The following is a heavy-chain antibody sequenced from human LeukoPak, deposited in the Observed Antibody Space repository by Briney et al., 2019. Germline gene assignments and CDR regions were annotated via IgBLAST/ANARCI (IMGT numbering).Heavy chain of an antibody. CDR1: GFTFSSYS. Sequence: PGGSLRLSCAASGFTFSSYSMNWVRQAPGKGLEWVSSISSSSSYIYYADSVKGRFTISRDSAKNSLYLQMNSLRAEDTAVYYCARLAAQDAFDIWGQGTMVTVSS. J-gene: IGHJ3*02. CDR3: ARLAAQDAFDI. V-gene: IGHV3-21*01. D-gene: IGHD6-25*01. CDR2: ISSSSSYI.